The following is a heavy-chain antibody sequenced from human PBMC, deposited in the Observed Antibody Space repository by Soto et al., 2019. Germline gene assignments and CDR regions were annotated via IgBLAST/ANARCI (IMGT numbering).Heavy chain of an antibody. Sequence: SETLSLTCSVSGGSVSSGTHYWSWIRQPPGKGLEWIGYIYYTGTTNYNPSLKSRASISVDTSKNQFSLKLSSVTAADTAVYYCARAGDCSGGSCHFYYFDYWGQGTLVTVSS. V-gene: IGHV4-61*01. J-gene: IGHJ4*02. CDR2: IYYTGTT. D-gene: IGHD2-15*01. CDR1: GGSVSSGTHY. CDR3: ARAGDCSGGSCHFYYFDY.